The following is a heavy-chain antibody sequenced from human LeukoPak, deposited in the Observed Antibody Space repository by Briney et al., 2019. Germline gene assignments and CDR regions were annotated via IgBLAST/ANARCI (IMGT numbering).Heavy chain of an antibody. CDR1: GFTFSSYA. CDR2: ISGSAIST. D-gene: IGHD2-2*02. V-gene: IGHV3-23*01. J-gene: IGHJ4*02. CDR3: AKDIALLIPDY. Sequence: GGSLRLSCAVSGFTFSSYAMSWVRQAPGKGLEWVSGISGSAISTYYADSVKGRFTISRDNSKNTLYLQMNSLRAEDTAVYYCAKDIALLIPDYWGQGTLLSLPS.